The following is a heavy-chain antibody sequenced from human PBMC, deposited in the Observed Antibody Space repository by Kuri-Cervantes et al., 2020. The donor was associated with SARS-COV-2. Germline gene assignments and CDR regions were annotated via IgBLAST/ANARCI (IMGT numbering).Heavy chain of an antibody. CDR3: ARAGKTTVVPPRSPRRKTEEGIWYFDL. J-gene: IGHJ2*01. D-gene: IGHD4-23*01. CDR2: IYYSGST. CDR1: GDFVSSAGHY. V-gene: IGHV4-61*08. Sequence: SCTVSGDFVSSAGHYWTWIRQPPGKGLEWIGYIYYSGSTYYNPYLKSRVTMSLDTSKNQFSLKLSSVTAADTAVYYCARAGKTTVVPPRSPRRKTEEGIWYFDLWGRGTLVTVSS.